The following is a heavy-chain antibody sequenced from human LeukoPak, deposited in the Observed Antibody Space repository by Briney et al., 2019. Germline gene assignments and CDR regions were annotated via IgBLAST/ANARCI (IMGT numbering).Heavy chain of an antibody. CDR1: GYTFTSYY. J-gene: IGHJ4*02. CDR3: ARDRSVITMMGN. CDR2: INPSGGST. Sequence: ASVKVSCKASGYTFTSYYMHWVRQAPGQGLEWMGIINPSGGSTSYAQKFQGRVTMTRDTSTSTVYMELSSLRSDDTAVYYCARDRSVITMMGNWGQGTLVTVSS. D-gene: IGHD3-22*01. V-gene: IGHV1-46*01.